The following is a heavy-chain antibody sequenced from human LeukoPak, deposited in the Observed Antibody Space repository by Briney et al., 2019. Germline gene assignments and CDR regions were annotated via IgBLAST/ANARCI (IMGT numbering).Heavy chain of an antibody. CDR1: GFTFSTYS. CDR2: ISSSSSYI. V-gene: IGHV3-21*01. Sequence: GGSLRLSCAASGFTFSTYSMNWVRQAPGKGLEWVSSISSSSSYICYADSVKGRFTISRDNAKNSLYLQMNSLRAEDTAVYYCARVSWPFDYWGQGTLVTVSS. CDR3: ARVSWPFDY. D-gene: IGHD6-13*01. J-gene: IGHJ4*02.